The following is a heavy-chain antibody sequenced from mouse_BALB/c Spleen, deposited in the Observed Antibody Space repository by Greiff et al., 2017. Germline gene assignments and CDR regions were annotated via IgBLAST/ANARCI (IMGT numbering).Heavy chain of an antibody. CDR1: GFTFSSYA. CDR2: ISSGGST. J-gene: IGHJ1*01. CDR3: ARGYGNYWYFDV. V-gene: IGHV5-6-5*01. Sequence: DVKLVESGGGLVKPGGSLKLSCAASGFTFSSYAMSWVRQTPEKRLEWVASISSGGSTYYPDSVKGRFTISRDNARNILYLQMSSLRSEDTAMYYCARGYGNYWYFDVWAQGPRSPSPQ. D-gene: IGHD2-1*01.